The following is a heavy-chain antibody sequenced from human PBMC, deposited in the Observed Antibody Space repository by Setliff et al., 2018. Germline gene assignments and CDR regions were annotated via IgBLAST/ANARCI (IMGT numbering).Heavy chain of an antibody. J-gene: IGHJ6*02. D-gene: IGHD5-18*01. CDR1: GFTSSNAW. Sequence: GGSLRLSCAASGFTSSNAWMSWVRQAPGKGLEWVGRIKRESDGGTTDYAAPVKGRFTISRDDSKNTLYPQMDSLKTEDTAVYYCISLWLGYYGLDVWGQGTTVTVSS. V-gene: IGHV3-15*01. CDR3: ISLWLGYYGLDV. CDR2: IKRESDGGTT.